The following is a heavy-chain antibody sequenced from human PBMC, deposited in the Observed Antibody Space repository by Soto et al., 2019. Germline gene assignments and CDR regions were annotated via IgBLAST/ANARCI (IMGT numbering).Heavy chain of an antibody. CDR2: ISYDGSNK. V-gene: IGHV3-30*03. J-gene: IGHJ6*02. Sequence: SLRLSCAASGFTFSSYGMHWVRQAPGKGLEWVAVISYDGSNKYYADSVKGRFTISRDNSKNTLYLQMNSLRAEDTAVYYCASTATRRQYYYYYGMDVWGQGTTVTVSS. CDR1: GFTFSSYG. CDR3: ASTATRRQYYYYYGMDV. D-gene: IGHD4-17*01.